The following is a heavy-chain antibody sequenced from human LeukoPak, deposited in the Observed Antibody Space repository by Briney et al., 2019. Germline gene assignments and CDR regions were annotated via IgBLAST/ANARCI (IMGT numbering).Heavy chain of an antibody. CDR2: IRSRAYGGTT. J-gene: IGHJ3*02. Sequence: LSLTCAVYGGSFSGYYWSWFRQAPGKGLEWVGFIRSRAYGGTTEYAASVKGRFTISRDDSKSIAYLQMNSLKTEDTAVYYCTRGRARYRADAFDIWGQGTMVTVSS. V-gene: IGHV3-49*03. D-gene: IGHD4-11*01. CDR1: GGSFSGYY. CDR3: TRGRARYRADAFDI.